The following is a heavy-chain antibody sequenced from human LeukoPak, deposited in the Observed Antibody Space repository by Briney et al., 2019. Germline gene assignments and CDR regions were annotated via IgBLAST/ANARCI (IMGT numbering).Heavy chain of an antibody. CDR1: GGSIRSYY. CDR3: AREIPGGSGRYGTPIYYGMDV. J-gene: IGHJ6*02. V-gene: IGHV4-59*01. D-gene: IGHD6-19*01. CDR2: IYYSGSS. Sequence: SETLSLTCTVSGGSIRSYYWNWIRHPPGKGLEWIGYIYYSGSSYYNPSLKSRVTISLDTSKNQFSLNLSSVTAADTALYYCAREIPGGSGRYGTPIYYGMDVWGQGTTVTVSS.